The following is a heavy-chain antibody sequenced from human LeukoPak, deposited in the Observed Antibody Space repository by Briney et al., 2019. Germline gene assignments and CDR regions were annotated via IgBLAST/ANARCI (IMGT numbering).Heavy chain of an antibody. CDR3: ARGDYDILTGYKHFDY. J-gene: IGHJ4*02. D-gene: IGHD3-9*01. V-gene: IGHV4-39*07. Sequence: PSETLSLTCTVSGGSNSSSSYYWGWIRQPPGKGLEWIGSIYYSGSTYYNPSLKSRVTISVDTSKNQFSLKLSSVTAADTAVYYCARGDYDILTGYKHFDYWGQGTLVTVSS. CDR2: IYYSGST. CDR1: GGSNSSSSYY.